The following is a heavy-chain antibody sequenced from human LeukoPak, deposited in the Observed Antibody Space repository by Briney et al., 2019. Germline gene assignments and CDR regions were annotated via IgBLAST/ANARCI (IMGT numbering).Heavy chain of an antibody. CDR2: ISTYTGNS. CDR3: ARTMTTMTTHGELDF. D-gene: IGHD4-17*01. J-gene: IGHJ4*02. CDR1: GGTFSKNV. V-gene: IGHV1-18*01. Sequence: GASVKVSCTASGGTFSKNVVSWVRQAPGQGLEWMGGISTYTGNSNYAQKFQDRVTMTTDTSTGTAYMDLRNLSSDDTAVYYCARTMTTMTTHGELDFWGQGTLVTVSS.